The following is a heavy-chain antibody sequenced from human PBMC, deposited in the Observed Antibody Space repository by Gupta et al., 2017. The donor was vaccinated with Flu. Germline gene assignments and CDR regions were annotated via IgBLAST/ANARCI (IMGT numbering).Heavy chain of an antibody. CDR3: ARVSYYDFQTGFRRYLDS. D-gene: IGHD3-3*01. V-gene: IGHV4-4*02. Sequence: QVRLQESGPGLVKPSGTLSLTCGVSGDSISNNNWWSWVRQPPGKGLEWIGEIYHSGSPNYNPSLKSRVTILVDKSKNQFSLKLSSVTAADTAVYFCARVSYYDFQTGFRRYLDSWGQGNLVIVSS. J-gene: IGHJ4*02. CDR2: IYHSGSP. CDR1: GDSISNNNW.